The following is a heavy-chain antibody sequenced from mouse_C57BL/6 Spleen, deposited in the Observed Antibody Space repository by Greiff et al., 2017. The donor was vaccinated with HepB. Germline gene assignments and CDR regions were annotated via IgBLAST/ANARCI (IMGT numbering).Heavy chain of an antibody. J-gene: IGHJ2*01. CDR3: ARVNDGYYDY. CDR2: SRNKANDYTT. Sequence: EVKVVESGGGLVQSGRSLRLSCATSGFTFSDFYMEWVRQAPGKGLEWIAASRNKANDYTTEYSASVKGRFIVSRDTSQSILYLQMNALRAEDTAIYYCARVNDGYYDYWGQGTTLTVSS. V-gene: IGHV7-1*01. D-gene: IGHD2-3*01. CDR1: GFTFSDFY.